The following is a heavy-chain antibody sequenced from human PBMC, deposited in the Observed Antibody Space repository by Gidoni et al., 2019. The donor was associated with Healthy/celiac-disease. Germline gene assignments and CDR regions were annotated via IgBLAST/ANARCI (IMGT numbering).Heavy chain of an antibody. V-gene: IGHV7-4-1*02. J-gene: IGHJ6*02. CDR3: ARDYQHLELLYYYYYGMDV. CDR2: IHTNTGNP. D-gene: IGHD1-7*01. CDR1: GYTFTSYA. Sequence: QVQLVQSGSELKKPGASVKVSCKASGYTFTSYALNWVRQAPGQGLEWMGWIHTNTGNPTYAQGFTGRFVFSLDTSVSTAYLQISSLKAEDTAVYYCARDYQHLELLYYYYYGMDVWGQGTTVTVSS.